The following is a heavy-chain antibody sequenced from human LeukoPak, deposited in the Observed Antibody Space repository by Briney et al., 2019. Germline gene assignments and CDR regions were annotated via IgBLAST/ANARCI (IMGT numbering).Heavy chain of an antibody. V-gene: IGHV3-11*04. Sequence: GGSLRLSCAASGFTFSDYYMSWIRQAPGKGLEWVSYIGSSGSTIYYADSVKGRFTISRDNAKNSLYLQMNSLRAEDTAVYYCARGSCSSTSCYTPRYYYYMDVWGKGTTVTVSS. CDR1: GFTFSDYY. CDR3: ARGSCSSTSCYTPRYYYYMDV. CDR2: IGSSGSTI. D-gene: IGHD2-2*02. J-gene: IGHJ6*03.